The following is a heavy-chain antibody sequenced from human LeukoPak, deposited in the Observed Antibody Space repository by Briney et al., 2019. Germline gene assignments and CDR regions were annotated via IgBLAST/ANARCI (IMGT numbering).Heavy chain of an antibody. Sequence: GGSLRLSCAASGFTFSSYAMSWVRQAPGKGLEWVSAISGSGGSTYYADSVKGRFTISRDNSKNTLYLQMNSLKTEDTAVYYCTTEIHYYGSGSYYPRDYWGQGTLVTVSS. D-gene: IGHD3-10*01. J-gene: IGHJ4*02. V-gene: IGHV3-23*01. CDR2: ISGSGGST. CDR1: GFTFSSYA. CDR3: TTEIHYYGSGSYYPRDY.